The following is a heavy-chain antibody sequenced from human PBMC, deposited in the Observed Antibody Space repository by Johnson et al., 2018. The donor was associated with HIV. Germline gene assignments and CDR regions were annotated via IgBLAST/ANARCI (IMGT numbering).Heavy chain of an antibody. J-gene: IGHJ3*02. D-gene: IGHD6-19*01. CDR1: GFSFGTYA. V-gene: IGHV3-30*03. Sequence: QVQLVESGGGVVQPGRSLRLSCAASGFSFGTYAMHWVRQAPGKGLEWVAVISHDGYNEDYGDSVKGRFTISRDNSKNTLYLQMNSLRAEDTAVYYCARDHGWSRGWLFDAFDIWGQGTMVTVSS. CDR3: ARDHGWSRGWLFDAFDI. CDR2: ISHDGYNE.